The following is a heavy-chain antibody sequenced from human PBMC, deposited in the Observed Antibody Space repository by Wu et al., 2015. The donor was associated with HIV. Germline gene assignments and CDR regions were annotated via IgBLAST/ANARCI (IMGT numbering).Heavy chain of an antibody. CDR1: GDGFTSYA. CDR2: MNPNSGNT. D-gene: IGHD3-3*01. Sequence: VQFGGEVKKPGSSVKVDLARRSGDGFTSYAVSWVRQALTRLEWMGWMNPNSGNTGYAQKFQGRVTITRNTSISTAYMELSSLRSEDTAVYYCARGGEWFYNWFDPWGQGTLVTVSS. CDR3: ARGGEWFYNWFDP. J-gene: IGHJ5*02. V-gene: IGHV1-8*03.